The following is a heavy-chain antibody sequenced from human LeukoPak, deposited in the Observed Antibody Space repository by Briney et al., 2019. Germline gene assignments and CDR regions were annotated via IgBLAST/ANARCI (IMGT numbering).Heavy chain of an antibody. CDR3: ARRHLDSAGWTIDY. CDR1: GFTFSSYN. D-gene: IGHD3-9*01. V-gene: IGHV3-48*01. CDR2: ISGSSNTI. Sequence: EGSLRLSCAASGFTFSSYNLNWVRQAPGKGLEWVSYISGSSNTIYYADSVKGRFTISRDNAKNSLYLQMNSLRAEDTAVYYCARRHLDSAGWTIDYWGQGTLVTVSS. J-gene: IGHJ4*02.